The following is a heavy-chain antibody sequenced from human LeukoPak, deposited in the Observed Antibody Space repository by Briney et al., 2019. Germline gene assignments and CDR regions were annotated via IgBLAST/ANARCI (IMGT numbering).Heavy chain of an antibody. Sequence: ASVKVSCKASGYTFTNYGISWVRQAPGQGLEWMAWISASNGNTNSAQRLQGRVTMTTDTSTTTAYMELRSLRSDDTAVYYCARSGGNYRSGPDYWGQGTLVTVSS. CDR3: ARSGGNYRSGPDY. D-gene: IGHD1-26*01. CDR2: ISASNGNT. V-gene: IGHV1-18*01. CDR1: GYTFTNYG. J-gene: IGHJ4*02.